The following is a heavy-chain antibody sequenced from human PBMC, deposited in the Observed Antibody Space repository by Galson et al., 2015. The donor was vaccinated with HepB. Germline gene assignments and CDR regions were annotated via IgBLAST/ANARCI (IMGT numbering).Heavy chain of an antibody. Sequence: SLRLSCAASRFIFSNYGMHWVRQAPGKGLEWVAAITYDGSDKYYADSVKGRFTVSRDNSNNTLYLEMNSLRAEDTALYYCTTGKPPILMGASTGDFDSWGQGTLVTVSS. V-gene: IGHV3-30*03. D-gene: IGHD1-26*01. CDR1: RFIFSNYG. J-gene: IGHJ4*02. CDR3: TTGKPPILMGASTGDFDS. CDR2: ITYDGSDK.